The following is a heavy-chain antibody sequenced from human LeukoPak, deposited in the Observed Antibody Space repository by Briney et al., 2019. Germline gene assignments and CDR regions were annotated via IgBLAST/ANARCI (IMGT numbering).Heavy chain of an antibody. CDR2: INYSGST. CDR1: GGSFSDYY. Sequence: PSETLSLTCAVYGGSFSDYYWSWIRQPPGKGLEWIGEINYSGSTNYNPSLKSRVTISVDTSKNQFSLKLSSVTAADTAVYYCARHSIAVAGKMMYYFDYWGQGTLVTVSS. V-gene: IGHV4-34*01. D-gene: IGHD6-19*01. J-gene: IGHJ4*02. CDR3: ARHSIAVAGKMMYYFDY.